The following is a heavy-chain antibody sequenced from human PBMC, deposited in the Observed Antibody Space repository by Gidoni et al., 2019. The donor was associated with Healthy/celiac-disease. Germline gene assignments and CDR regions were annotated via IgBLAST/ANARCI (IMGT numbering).Heavy chain of an antibody. CDR1: GYTFPSDG. CDR2: ISAYNGNT. J-gene: IGHJ6*02. D-gene: IGHD5-18*01. V-gene: IGHV1-18*01. CDR3: ARDSSDTAMAYYFYYGMDV. Sequence: QVQLVQSGAEVKKPGATVTVSCKASGYTFPSDGISWVRQAPGPGLEWMGWISAYNGNTNYAQKLQGRVTMTTDTSTSTAYMELRSLRSDDTAVYYCARDSSDTAMAYYFYYGMDVWGQGTTVTVSS.